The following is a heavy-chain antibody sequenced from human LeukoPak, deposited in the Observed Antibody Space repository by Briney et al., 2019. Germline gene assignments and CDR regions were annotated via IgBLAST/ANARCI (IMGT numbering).Heavy chain of an antibody. Sequence: ASVKVSCKASGYTFTDYYMHWVRQAPGQGLDWMGWINPYSGATEYAQNFQGRVTMTSDTSISTAYMELSSLKLDDTAVYYCARLGAVAGNAVDWGQGTQVTVSS. J-gene: IGHJ4*02. CDR3: ARLGAVAGNAVD. D-gene: IGHD6-19*01. V-gene: IGHV1-2*02. CDR1: GYTFTDYY. CDR2: INPYSGAT.